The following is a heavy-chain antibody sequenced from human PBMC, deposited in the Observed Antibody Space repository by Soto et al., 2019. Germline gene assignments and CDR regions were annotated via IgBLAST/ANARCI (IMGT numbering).Heavy chain of an antibody. Sequence: SETLSLTCTVSGGSISSSSYYWGWIRQPPGKGLEWIAYSLHPDYTGYNPSLRNRVTISSDTSKNQFSLRLISVTAADTAVYYCVAGPDRAKSAYWGQGTLVTVSS. J-gene: IGHJ4*01. V-gene: IGHV4-61*05. CDR3: VAGPDRAKSAY. CDR1: GGSISSSSYY. CDR2: SLHPDYT.